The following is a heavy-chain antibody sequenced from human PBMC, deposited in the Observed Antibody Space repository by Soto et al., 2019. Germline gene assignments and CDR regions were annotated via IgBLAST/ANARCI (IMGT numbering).Heavy chain of an antibody. Sequence: QVQLQQWGAGLLKPSETLSLTCAVYGGSFSGYYWTWLRQPPGTGLEWIGEINHSGSTNYNPSLKSRVTISVDTSKNQFSVMLASVTAADTAVYYCARDNITGLFDYWGQGTLVTVSS. CDR3: ARDNITGLFDY. D-gene: IGHD2-8*02. J-gene: IGHJ4*02. CDR1: GGSFSGYY. CDR2: INHSGST. V-gene: IGHV4-34*01.